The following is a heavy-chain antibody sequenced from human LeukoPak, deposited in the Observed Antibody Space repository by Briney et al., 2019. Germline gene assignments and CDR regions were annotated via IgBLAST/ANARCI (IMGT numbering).Heavy chain of an antibody. D-gene: IGHD3-3*01. CDR2: ISYSGNT. V-gene: IGHV4-59*08. CDR3: ARLRFLEWLFPWFDP. Sequence: SETLSLTCTVSGGSISSQYWSWIRQTPGRGLEWIGYISYSGNTKYDPSLKSRVTISVDTSKNQFPLKLNSMTAADTSVYYCARLRFLEWLFPWFDPWGQGTLVTVSS. CDR1: GGSISSQY. J-gene: IGHJ5*02.